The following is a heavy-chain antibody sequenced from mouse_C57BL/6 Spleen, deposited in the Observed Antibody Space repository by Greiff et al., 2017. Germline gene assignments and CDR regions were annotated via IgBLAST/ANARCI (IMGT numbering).Heavy chain of an antibody. J-gene: IGHJ4*01. CDR1: GYTFTDYE. CDR3: TRSGIPYYYGSSYYYAMDY. Sequence: VQLQESGAELVRPGASVTLSCKASGYTFTDYEMHWVKQTPVHGLEWIGAIDPETGGTAYNQKFKGKAILTADKSSSTAYMELRSLTSEDSAVYYCTRSGIPYYYGSSYYYAMDYWGQGTSVTVSS. D-gene: IGHD1-1*01. V-gene: IGHV1-15*01. CDR2: IDPETGGT.